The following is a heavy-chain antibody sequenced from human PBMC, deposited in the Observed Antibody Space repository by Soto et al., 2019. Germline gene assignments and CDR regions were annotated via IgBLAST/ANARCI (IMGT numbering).Heavy chain of an antibody. D-gene: IGHD3-3*01. CDR3: ARDHFVAIHEYYDLHYGMDV. Sequence: GGSLGLACAASGFAFSSYAMHLVRQSPGKGLEWVAFISYDGSNKYYADSVKGRFTISRDNSKNTLYLQMNSLRAEDTAVYDCARDHFVAIHEYYDLHYGMDVWCQGTRVTV. CDR1: GFAFSSYA. V-gene: IGHV3-30-3*01. CDR2: ISYDGSNK. J-gene: IGHJ6*02.